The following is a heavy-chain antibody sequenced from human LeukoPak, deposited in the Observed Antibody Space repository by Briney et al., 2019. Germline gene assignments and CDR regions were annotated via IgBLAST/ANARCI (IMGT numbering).Heavy chain of an antibody. Sequence: GGSLRLSCIASGFPFKGYWMTWVRQSPGKGLDWVANIKPDGSETNYLDSVKGRFTISRDNARDSLFLEMNNLRVDDTAVYYCARDGGELWPLDEWGQGILVTVSS. V-gene: IGHV3-7*01. CDR2: IKPDGSET. D-gene: IGHD3-10*01. J-gene: IGHJ4*02. CDR1: GFPFKGYW. CDR3: ARDGGELWPLDE.